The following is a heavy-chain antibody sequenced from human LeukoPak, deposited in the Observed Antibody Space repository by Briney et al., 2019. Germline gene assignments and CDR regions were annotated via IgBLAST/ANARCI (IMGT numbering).Heavy chain of an antibody. CDR1: GYTFTSYD. D-gene: IGHD2-2*01. CDR3: ARGKRGRRYCSSTSCYFYWFDP. CDR2: MNPNSGNT. J-gene: IGHJ5*02. V-gene: IGHV1-8*01. Sequence: GASVKVSCKASGYTFTSYDINWVRQATGQGLEWMGWMNPNSGNTGYAQKFQGRVTMTRNTSISTAYMELSSLRSEDTAVYYCARGKRGRRYCSSTSCYFYWFDPWGQGTLVTVSS.